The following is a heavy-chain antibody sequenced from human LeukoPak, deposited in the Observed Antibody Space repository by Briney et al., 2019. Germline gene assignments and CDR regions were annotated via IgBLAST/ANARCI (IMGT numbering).Heavy chain of an antibody. CDR2: ISAYNGNT. Sequence: ASVKVSCKASGYTFTSYVITWVRQAPGQGLEWMGWISAYNGNTHYAQNLQGRVTMTTDTSTSTAYMELRSLRSDDTAVYYCATSRGLYGSGSYLTSNWFDPWGQGTLVTVSS. D-gene: IGHD3-10*01. V-gene: IGHV1-18*01. CDR3: ATSRGLYGSGSYLTSNWFDP. CDR1: GYTFTSYV. J-gene: IGHJ5*02.